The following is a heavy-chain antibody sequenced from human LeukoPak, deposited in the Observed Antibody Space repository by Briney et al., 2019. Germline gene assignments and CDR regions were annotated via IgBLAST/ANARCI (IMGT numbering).Heavy chain of an antibody. CDR3: ARDRRVLGVGWFDP. Sequence: PSETLSLTCTVSGGSISSYYWSWIRQPPGKGLEWIGCIYYSGSTNYNPSLKSRVTISVDTSKNQFSLKLSSVTAADTAVYYCARDRRVLGVGWFDPWGQGTLVTVSS. CDR2: IYYSGST. D-gene: IGHD3-16*01. V-gene: IGHV4-59*01. CDR1: GGSISSYY. J-gene: IGHJ5*02.